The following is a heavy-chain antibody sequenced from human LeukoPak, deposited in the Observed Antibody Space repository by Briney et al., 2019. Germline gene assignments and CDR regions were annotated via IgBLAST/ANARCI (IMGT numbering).Heavy chain of an antibody. V-gene: IGHV3-20*04. D-gene: IGHD4-17*01. CDR2: ISWNGGST. J-gene: IGHJ6*03. CDR3: ARVRTTVTMYRFYYYYMDV. Sequence: GGSLRLSCAASGFTFDDYDMIWVRQAPGKGLEWVSVISWNGGSTDYADSVKGRFTISRDNAKNSLYLQMNSLTAEDTYLYCCARVRTTVTMYRFYYYYMDVWGKGTTVTVTS. CDR1: GFTFDDYD.